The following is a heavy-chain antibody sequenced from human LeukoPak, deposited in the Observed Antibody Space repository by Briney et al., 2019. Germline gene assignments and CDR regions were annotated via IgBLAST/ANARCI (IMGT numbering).Heavy chain of an antibody. CDR1: GFTFSSYT. Sequence: PGGSLRLSCAASGFTFSSYTMHWVRQAPGKGLEWVAVISYAGVDKPYADSVKGRFTVSRDNSKNTLSLQMNSLRGEDTAVYYCAKKACGGDCYGLFDSWGQGTLVSVSS. CDR3: AKKACGGDCYGLFDS. J-gene: IGHJ4*02. CDR2: ISYAGVDK. V-gene: IGHV3-30*18. D-gene: IGHD2-21*02.